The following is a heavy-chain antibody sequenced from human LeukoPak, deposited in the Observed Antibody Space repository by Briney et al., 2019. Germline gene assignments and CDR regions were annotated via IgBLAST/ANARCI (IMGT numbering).Heavy chain of an antibody. J-gene: IGHJ4*02. V-gene: IGHV3-23*01. CDR3: AKNRGTGMAFYDY. D-gene: IGHD5-18*01. CDR2: ISPSGGHL. CDR1: GFTFSTYA. Sequence: GGSLRLSCAASGFTFSTYAMTWVRRAPGKGLEWVSAISPSGGHLYYADSVKGRFTSSRDNSKSTLFLQMNNLRAEDTAIYYCAKNRGTGMAFYDYWGQGTQVTVSS.